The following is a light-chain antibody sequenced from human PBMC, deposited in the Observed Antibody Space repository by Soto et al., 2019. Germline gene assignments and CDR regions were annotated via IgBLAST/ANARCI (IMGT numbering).Light chain of an antibody. V-gene: IGLV2-14*03. Sequence: QSALTQPASVSGSPGQSITISCTGSSSDVGGYNHVSWYQHHPGKAPKLMIYDVTNWPSGVSNRFSGSKSGNTASLTISGLQAEDEADYYCSSYTSSSTPYVFGSGTKLTVL. J-gene: IGLJ1*01. CDR1: SSDVGGYNH. CDR2: DVT. CDR3: SSYTSSSTPYV.